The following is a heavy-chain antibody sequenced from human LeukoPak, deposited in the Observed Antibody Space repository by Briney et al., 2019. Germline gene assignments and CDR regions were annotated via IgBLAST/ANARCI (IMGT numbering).Heavy chain of an antibody. CDR2: IYDNGNT. J-gene: IGHJ4*02. D-gene: IGHD6-13*01. CDR3: ARGYRSSWYGRSFDY. CDR1: GASVSSGSYY. Sequence: SETLSLTCTVSGASVSSGSYYWSCIRQPPGKGLEWIGYIYDNGNTDYNPSLKSRVTISVDTSKKQLSLKLSSVTAADTAVYYCARGYRSSWYGRSFDYWGQGTLVTVSS. V-gene: IGHV4-61*01.